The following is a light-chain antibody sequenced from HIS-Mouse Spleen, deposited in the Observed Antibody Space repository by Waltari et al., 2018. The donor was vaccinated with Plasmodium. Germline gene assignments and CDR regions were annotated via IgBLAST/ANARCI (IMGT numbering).Light chain of an antibody. CDR3: QAWDSSTGV. V-gene: IGLV3-1*01. J-gene: IGLJ2*01. CDR1: KLGEKY. CDR2: QDS. Sequence: SYELTQPPSVSVSPGQTASITCSGDKLGEKYACWYQQKPGQSPVLVIYQDSERPSGIPERFSGSNSGNTATLTISGTQAMDEADYYCQAWDSSTGVFGGGTKLTVL.